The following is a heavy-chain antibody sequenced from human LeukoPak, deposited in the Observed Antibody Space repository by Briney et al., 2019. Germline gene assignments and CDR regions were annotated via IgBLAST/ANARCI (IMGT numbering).Heavy chain of an antibody. J-gene: IGHJ3*02. CDR3: ATTGLDIVVVVAATPHDAFDI. D-gene: IGHD2-15*01. CDR2: IYYSGST. CDR1: GVSIRSRSYY. Sequence: SETLSLTCSLSGVSIRSRSYYWGWIRQTPGKGLEWIGSIYYSGSTYYNPSLKSRVTISVDTSKNQFSLKLSSVTAADTAVYYCATTGLDIVVVVAATPHDAFDIWGQGTMVTVSS. V-gene: IGHV4-39*01.